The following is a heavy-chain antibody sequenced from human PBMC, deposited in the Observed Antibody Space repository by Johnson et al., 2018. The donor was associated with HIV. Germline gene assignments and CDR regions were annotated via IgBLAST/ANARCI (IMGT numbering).Heavy chain of an antibody. D-gene: IGHD6-13*01. CDR1: GFTFSGYG. Sequence: HVQLVESGGGVVQPGRSLRLACAASGFTFSGYGMHWVRQAPGKGLEWLAVISSDESNKYYGVSVKGRFTISRDNAENSLYLQMNSLRAEDTAVYYCARDGGVAAAVGVVAFDIWGQGTLVTVSS. CDR2: ISSDESNK. CDR3: ARDGGVAAAVGVVAFDI. V-gene: IGHV3-30*03. J-gene: IGHJ3*02.